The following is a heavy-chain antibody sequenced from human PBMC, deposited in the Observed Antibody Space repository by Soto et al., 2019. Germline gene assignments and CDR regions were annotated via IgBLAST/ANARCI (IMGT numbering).Heavy chain of an antibody. D-gene: IGHD3-22*01. V-gene: IGHV3-7*01. CDR3: AEVVMTYYDIPRPGPFDI. J-gene: IGHJ3*02. CDR2: IKQDGSEK. Sequence: GGSLRLSCAASGFTFSSYWMSWGRQAPGKGLEWVANIKQDGSEKYYVDSVKGRFTIPRDNAKNTLYPQMNSLRAADTAVYYCAEVVMTYYDIPRPGPFDIWGQGTMVTVSS. CDR1: GFTFSSYW.